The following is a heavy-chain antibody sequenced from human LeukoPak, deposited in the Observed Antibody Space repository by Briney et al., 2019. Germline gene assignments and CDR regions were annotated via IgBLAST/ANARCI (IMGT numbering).Heavy chain of an antibody. Sequence: GGSLRLSCAASGFTVSSNYMSWVRQAPGKGLEWVSVIYSGGSTYYADSVKGRFTISRDNPKNTLYLQMNSLRAEDTAVYYCARESRSSYCSGGSCYWVYYGMDVWGKGTTVTVSS. V-gene: IGHV3-53*01. D-gene: IGHD2-15*01. CDR3: ARESRSSYCSGGSCYWVYYGMDV. CDR1: GFTVSSNY. J-gene: IGHJ6*04. CDR2: IYSGGST.